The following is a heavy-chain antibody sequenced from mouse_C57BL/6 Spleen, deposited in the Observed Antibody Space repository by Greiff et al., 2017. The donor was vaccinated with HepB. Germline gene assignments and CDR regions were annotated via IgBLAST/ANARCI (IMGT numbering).Heavy chain of an antibody. Sequence: EVKLMESGGGLVQSGRSLRLSCATSGFTFSDFYMEWVRQAPGKGLEWIAASRNKANDYTTEYSASVKGRFIVSRDTSQSILYLQMNALRAEDTAIYYCARDADDGYYGYFDVWGTGTTVTVSS. CDR2: SRNKANDYTT. CDR1: GFTFSDFY. D-gene: IGHD2-3*01. CDR3: ARDADDGYYGYFDV. J-gene: IGHJ1*03. V-gene: IGHV7-1*01.